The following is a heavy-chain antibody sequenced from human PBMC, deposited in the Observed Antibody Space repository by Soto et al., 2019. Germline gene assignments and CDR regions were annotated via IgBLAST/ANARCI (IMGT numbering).Heavy chain of an antibody. CDR3: ASEQLAVLRGVLDY. CDR1: GFTFSSYA. D-gene: IGHD1-1*01. V-gene: IGHV3-30-3*01. J-gene: IGHJ4*02. Sequence: PGGSLRLSCAASGFTFSSYAMHWVRQAPGKGLGWVAVISYDGSNKYNADSVKGRFTISRDNSKNTLYLQMNSLRAEDTAVYYCASEQLAVLRGVLDYWGQGTLVTVSS. CDR2: ISYDGSNK.